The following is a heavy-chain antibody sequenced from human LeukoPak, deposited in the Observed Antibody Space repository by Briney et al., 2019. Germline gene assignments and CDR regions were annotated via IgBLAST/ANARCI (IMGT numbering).Heavy chain of an antibody. J-gene: IGHJ6*03. CDR3: ARPYSTSWSGNYYYMDV. CDR1: GGSISSYY. Sequence: PSETLSPTCTVSGGSISSYYWSWIRQPPGKGLEWIGYIYNSGSTSYNPSLKSRVTISVDTSKNQFSLKLTSVTAADTAVYYCARPYSTSWSGNYYYMDVWGKGTTVTVSS. D-gene: IGHD6-13*01. CDR2: IYNSGST. V-gene: IGHV4-59*08.